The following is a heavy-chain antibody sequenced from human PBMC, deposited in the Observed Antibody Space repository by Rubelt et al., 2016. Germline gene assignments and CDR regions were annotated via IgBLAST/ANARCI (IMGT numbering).Heavy chain of an antibody. V-gene: IGHV4-34*01. D-gene: IGHD1-7*01. CDR1: GGSFSGYY. CDR2: INHSGST. CDR3: ASILHRNWNYRYYYYGMDV. Sequence: QVQLQQWGAGLLKPSETLSLTCAVYGGSFSGYYWSWIRQPPGKGLEWIGEINHSGSTNYNPSLKSRVPISVAPAKYQFSLKLGSVTAAGTAVYYCASILHRNWNYRYYYYGMDVWGQGTTVTVSS. J-gene: IGHJ6*02.